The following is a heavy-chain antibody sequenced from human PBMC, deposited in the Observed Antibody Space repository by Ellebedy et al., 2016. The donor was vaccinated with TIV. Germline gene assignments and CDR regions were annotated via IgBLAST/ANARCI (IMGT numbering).Heavy chain of an antibody. V-gene: IGHV4-39*07. D-gene: IGHD5-18*01. CDR2: IYYSGST. CDR1: GGSISTSTYY. J-gene: IGHJ4*02. Sequence: MPSETLSLTCTVSGGSISTSTYYWGWIRQPPGKGLEWIVSIYYSGSTYYNPSLKNRVTISVDTSTNEFSLRLSSVTAADTAVYYCARVKRYSFAYYFDFWGQGSLVTVSS. CDR3: ARVKRYSFAYYFDF.